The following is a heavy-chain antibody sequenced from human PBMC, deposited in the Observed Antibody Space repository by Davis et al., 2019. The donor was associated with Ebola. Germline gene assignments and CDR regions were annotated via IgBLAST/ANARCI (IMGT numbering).Heavy chain of an antibody. Sequence: GESLKISCAASGFTFSSYSMIWVRQAPGKGLEWVSSISGSSRYIYYTDSVKGRFSISRDNTESSLYLQMDSLRAEDSAVYYCAREGYGDVIGDWGQGTLVTVSS. D-gene: IGHD2-15*01. CDR2: ISGSSRYI. CDR1: GFTFSSYS. CDR3: AREGYGDVIGD. V-gene: IGHV3-21*06. J-gene: IGHJ4*02.